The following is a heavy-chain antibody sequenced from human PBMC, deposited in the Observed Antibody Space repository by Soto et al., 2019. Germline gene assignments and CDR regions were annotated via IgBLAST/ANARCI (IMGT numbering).Heavy chain of an antibody. Sequence: SETLSLTCTVSGGSISSGGYYWSWIRQHPGKGLEWIGYIYYSGSTYYNPSLKSRVTISVDTSKNQFSLKLSSVTAADTAVYYCARHHYDFWSGYYKEGSWFDPWGQGTLVTVSS. J-gene: IGHJ5*02. CDR2: IYYSGST. V-gene: IGHV4-31*03. CDR3: ARHHYDFWSGYYKEGSWFDP. CDR1: GGSISSGGYY. D-gene: IGHD3-3*01.